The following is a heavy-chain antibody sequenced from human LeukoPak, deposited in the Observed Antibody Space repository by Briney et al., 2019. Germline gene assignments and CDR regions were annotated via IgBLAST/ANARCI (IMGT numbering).Heavy chain of an antibody. D-gene: IGHD1-26*01. CDR3: ARAGVTNRLGETYWYFDL. CDR2: ISGYGGST. Sequence: HAGGSLRLSCAASGFTFSSYAMSWVRQPPAKGLEWVSAISGYGGSTYYADSVKGRFTISRDNSKNTLYLQMNSRRAEDTAVYSCARAGVTNRLGETYWYFDLWGRGTLVTVSS. J-gene: IGHJ2*01. V-gene: IGHV3-23*01. CDR1: GFTFSSYA.